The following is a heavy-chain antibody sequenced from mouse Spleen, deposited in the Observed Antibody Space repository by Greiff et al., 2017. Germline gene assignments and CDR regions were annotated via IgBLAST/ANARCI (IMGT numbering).Heavy chain of an antibody. CDR2: ISSGGSYT. CDR3: ARRGGYYGSSFYFDY. CDR1: GFTFSSYG. D-gene: IGHD1-1*01. J-gene: IGHJ2*01. Sequence: EVKLMESGGGLVKPGGSLKLSCAASGFTFSSYGMSWVRQTPDKRLEWVATISSGGSYTFYPDSVKGRFTISRDNAKNTLYLQMSSLRSEDTAMYYCARRGGYYGSSFYFDYWGQGTTLTVSS. V-gene: IGHV5-6*03.